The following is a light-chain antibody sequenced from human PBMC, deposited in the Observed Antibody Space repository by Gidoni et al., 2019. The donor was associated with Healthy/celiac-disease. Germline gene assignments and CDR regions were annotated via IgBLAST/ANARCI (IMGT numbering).Light chain of an antibody. CDR2: GTT. V-gene: IGLV3-19*01. CDR3: NSRDSSGNFVV. Sequence: SSELTQDPAVSVALGQTVRITCQGDSRRRYYASWYQQKPRQAPVLVIYGTTNRPSGIPDRFSGSSSGNTASLTITGAQAEDEADYYCNSRDSSGNFVVFAVGTKLTVL. CDR1: SRRRYY. J-gene: IGLJ2*01.